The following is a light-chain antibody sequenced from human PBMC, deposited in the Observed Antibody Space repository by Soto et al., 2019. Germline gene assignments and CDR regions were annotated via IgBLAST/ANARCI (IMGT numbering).Light chain of an antibody. CDR3: QQYNRLYT. V-gene: IGKV1-5*03. Sequence: DIQMTQSPSTLSASVGDRVTITCRASQSISSWLAWYQQKPGKAPKLLIYKASSLESEVPSRFSGSGSGTEFTLTISSLQPDDVATYYCQQYNRLYTFGQGTKLEIK. J-gene: IGKJ2*01. CDR1: QSISSW. CDR2: KAS.